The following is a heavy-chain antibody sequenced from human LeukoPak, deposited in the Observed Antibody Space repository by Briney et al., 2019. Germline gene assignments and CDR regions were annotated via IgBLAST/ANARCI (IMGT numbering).Heavy chain of an antibody. CDR1: GFTFSNYA. J-gene: IGHJ4*02. CDR2: ISFSGTT. D-gene: IGHD3-10*01. V-gene: IGHV3-23*01. Sequence: GGSLRLSCAASGFTFSNYAMSWVRQAPGKGLEWVSAISFSGTTYYADSVKGRFTISRDNSKNTLYLQMNSLRAEDTAVYYCAKGHYYGSGSYWVWGQGTLVTVSS. CDR3: AKGHYYGSGSYWV.